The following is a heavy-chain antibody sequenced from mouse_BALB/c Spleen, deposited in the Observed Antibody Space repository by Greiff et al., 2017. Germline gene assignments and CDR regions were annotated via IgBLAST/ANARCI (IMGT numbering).Heavy chain of an antibody. V-gene: IGHV1-87*01. J-gene: IGHJ4*01. CDR3: ARQTTVVAPAMDY. Sequence: QVQLQQSGAELARPGASVKLSCKATGYTFTSYWMQWVKQRPGQGLEWIGAIYPGDGDTRYTHKFKGKATLTADKSSSTAYMQLSSVASEDSAVYYCARQTTVVAPAMDYWGQGTSVTASA. CDR1: GYTFTSYW. CDR2: IYPGDGDT. D-gene: IGHD1-1*01.